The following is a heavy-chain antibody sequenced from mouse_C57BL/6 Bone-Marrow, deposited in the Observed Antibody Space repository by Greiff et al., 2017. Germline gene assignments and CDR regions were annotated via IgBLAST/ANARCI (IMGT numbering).Heavy chain of an antibody. CDR3: ARQGGGPDWYFDV. J-gene: IGHJ1*03. CDR1: GYTFTSYG. CDR2: IYPRSGNT. V-gene: IGHV1-81*01. Sequence: QVQLQQSGAELARPGASVKLSCKASGYTFTSYGISWVKQRTGQGLEWIGEIYPRSGNTYYNEKFKGKATLTADKSSSTAYMELRRLTSEDSAVYFWARQGGGPDWYFDVWGTGTTVTVSS.